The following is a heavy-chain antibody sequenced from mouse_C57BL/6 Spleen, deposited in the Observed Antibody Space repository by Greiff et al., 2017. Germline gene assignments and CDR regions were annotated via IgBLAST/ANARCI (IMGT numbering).Heavy chain of an antibody. CDR3: VRQDYGFDY. D-gene: IGHD1-1*01. V-gene: IGHV10-1*01. Sequence: GGGMVQPKGSFKLSCAASGFSFNTYAMNWVRQAPGKGLEWVARIRSKSNNYATYYADTVKDRFTIARDDSESMLYLQMNKLKTEDTAMYYCVRQDYGFDYWGQGTTLTVSS. J-gene: IGHJ2*01. CDR2: IRSKSNNYAT. CDR1: GFSFNTYA.